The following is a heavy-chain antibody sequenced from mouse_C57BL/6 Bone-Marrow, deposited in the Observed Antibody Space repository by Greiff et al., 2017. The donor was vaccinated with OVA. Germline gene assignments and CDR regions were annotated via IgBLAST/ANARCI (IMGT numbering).Heavy chain of an antibody. CDR3: ASGTTGAWFAY. Sequence: QVQLKESGPGLVAPSQSLSITCTVSGFSLTSYGVDWVRQSPGKGLEWLGVIWGVGSTNYNSALKSRLSISKDNSKSQVFLKMNRLQTDDTAMYYCASGTTGAWFAYWGQGTLVTVSA. D-gene: IGHD1-1*01. CDR1: GFSLTSYG. CDR2: IWGVGST. J-gene: IGHJ3*01. V-gene: IGHV2-6*01.